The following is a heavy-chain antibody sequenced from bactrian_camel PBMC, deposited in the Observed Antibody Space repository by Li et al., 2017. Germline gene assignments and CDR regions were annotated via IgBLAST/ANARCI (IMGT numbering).Heavy chain of an antibody. V-gene: IGHV3S53*01. CDR1: GFRFDGSD. D-gene: IGHD5*01. J-gene: IGHJ4*01. Sequence: HVQLVESGGGSVQAGGSLRLSCTASGFRFDGSDWGWYRQGPGRKCEVVSRTTSDSSTNYAGSVKGRFTISQDNAKKTTYLQMDHLRTEDTAIYYCAAGWSYGVGTLLRRHYPYWGQGTQVTVS. CDR3: AAGWSYGVGTLLRRHYPY. CDR2: TTSDSST.